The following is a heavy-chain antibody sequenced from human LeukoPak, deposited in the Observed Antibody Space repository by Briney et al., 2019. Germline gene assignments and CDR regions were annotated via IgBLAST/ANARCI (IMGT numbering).Heavy chain of an antibody. CDR2: IYSGGTT. D-gene: IGHD3-3*01. Sequence: GGSLRLSCAASGFTVSSNYMSWVRQAPGKGLEWVSVIYSGGTTYYADSVKGRFTISRDNSKNTLYLQMNSLRAEDTAVYYCAKDYYDFWSGYYTFYMDVWGKGTTVTVSS. J-gene: IGHJ6*03. CDR1: GFTVSSNY. V-gene: IGHV3-53*01. CDR3: AKDYYDFWSGYYTFYMDV.